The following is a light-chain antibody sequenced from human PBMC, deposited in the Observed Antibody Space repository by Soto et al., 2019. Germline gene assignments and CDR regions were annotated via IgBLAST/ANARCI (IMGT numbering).Light chain of an antibody. CDR1: ESISRW. CDR3: QQYNDYST. J-gene: IGKJ1*01. Sequence: EIQVTQSASTLSASVGDRVTITCRASESISRWLAWFQQKPGKAPNLLIYDASILQSGVPSRFSGSGSGTDFTLTISSLQPEDFVTYYCQQYNDYSTFGQGTKVDIK. CDR2: DAS. V-gene: IGKV1-5*01.